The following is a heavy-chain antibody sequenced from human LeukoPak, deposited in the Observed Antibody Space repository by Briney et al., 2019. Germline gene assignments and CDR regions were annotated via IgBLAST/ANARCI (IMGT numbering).Heavy chain of an antibody. Sequence: GESLKISCKGSGYSFNTYWTGWVRQMPGKGLEWMGIIYPGDSDTRYSPSFQGQVTISADKSISTAYLQWSSLKASDTAMYYCARQRRDDAFDIWGQGTMVTVSS. V-gene: IGHV5-51*01. J-gene: IGHJ3*02. CDR3: ARQRRDDAFDI. CDR1: GYSFNTYW. CDR2: IYPGDSDT.